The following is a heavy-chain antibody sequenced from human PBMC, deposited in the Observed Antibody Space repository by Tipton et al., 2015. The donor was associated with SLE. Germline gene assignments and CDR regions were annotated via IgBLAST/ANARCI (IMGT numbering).Heavy chain of an antibody. CDR1: GFTFSSYA. V-gene: IGHV4-34*01. J-gene: IGHJ5*02. D-gene: IGHD6-13*01. CDR2: INHSGST. CDR3: ARAQRLVRWFDP. Sequence: LRLSCAASGFTFSSYAMSWVRQAPGKGLEWIGEINHSGSTNYDPSLKSRVTISVDTSKKQFSLKVSSVTAADTAVHYCARAQRLVRWFDPWGQGTLVTVSS.